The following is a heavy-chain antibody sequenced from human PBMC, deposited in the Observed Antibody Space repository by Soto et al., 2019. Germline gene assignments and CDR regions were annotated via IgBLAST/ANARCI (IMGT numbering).Heavy chain of an antibody. CDR3: ARGERITIFGVVITLSFAEPTGHYYYGMDV. CDR1: GGTFSSYA. D-gene: IGHD3-3*01. CDR2: IIPIFGTA. Sequence: SVKVSCKASGGTFSSYAISWVRQAPGQGLEWLGGIIPIFGTANYAQKFQGRVTITADESTSTAYMELSSLRSEDTAVYYCARGERITIFGVVITLSFAEPTGHYYYGMDVWGQGTTVTVSS. V-gene: IGHV1-69*13. J-gene: IGHJ6*02.